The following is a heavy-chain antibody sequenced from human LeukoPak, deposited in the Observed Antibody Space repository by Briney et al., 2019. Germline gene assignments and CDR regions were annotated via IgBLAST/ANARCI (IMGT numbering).Heavy chain of an antibody. D-gene: IGHD6-19*01. Sequence: ASVKVSCKASGGTFSSYAISWVRQAPGQGLEWMGGIIPIFGTANYAQKFQGRVTITADKSTSTAYMELSSLRSEDTAVYYCARAYSSGWYFLGYWGQGTLVTVSS. CDR1: GGTFSSYA. J-gene: IGHJ4*02. CDR2: IIPIFGTA. CDR3: ARAYSSGWYFLGY. V-gene: IGHV1-69*06.